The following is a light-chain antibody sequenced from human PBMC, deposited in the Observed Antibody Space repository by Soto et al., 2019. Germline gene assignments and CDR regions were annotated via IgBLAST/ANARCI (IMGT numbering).Light chain of an antibody. CDR1: HSVSSRY. V-gene: IGKV3-20*01. CDR2: GAS. CDR3: QQYGSLVLT. Sequence: EIVLTQSPGTLSLSPGERATLSCRASHSVSSRYLAWYQQKPGQAPRLLIYGASSRATDIPDRFSGSGSGTDFTLTISRLEPEDFALYYCQQYGSLVLTFGGGTKVEIK. J-gene: IGKJ4*01.